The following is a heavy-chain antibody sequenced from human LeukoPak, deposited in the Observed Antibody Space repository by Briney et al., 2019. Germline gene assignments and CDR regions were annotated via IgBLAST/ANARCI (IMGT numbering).Heavy chain of an antibody. CDR3: AKDGGSSWYDGFLDY. D-gene: IGHD6-13*01. CDR2: TYSDGSST. Sequence: GSLRLSFAASGFPFGSYWMHWVRQAPGKGLVWVSRTYSDGSSTIYADSVKGRFTVSRDNSKNTLYLQMNSLRGEDTAVYYCAKDGGSSWYDGFLDYWGQGTLVTVSS. CDR1: GFPFGSYW. J-gene: IGHJ4*02. V-gene: IGHV3-74*01.